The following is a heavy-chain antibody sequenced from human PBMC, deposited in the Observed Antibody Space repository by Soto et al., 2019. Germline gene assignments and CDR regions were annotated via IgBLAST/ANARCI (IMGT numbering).Heavy chain of an antibody. CDR1: GGSIRSYY. V-gene: IGHV4-59*08. Sequence: PSETLSLTCTVSGGSIRSYYWSWIRQPPGKGLEWIGYIYYSGSTTYNPSPKSRVTISVDTSKNQFSLELSSVTAADTAVYYCARRYGPGFDYWGQRTLVTVSS. J-gene: IGHJ4*02. CDR3: ARRYGPGFDY. D-gene: IGHD4-17*01. CDR2: IYYSGST.